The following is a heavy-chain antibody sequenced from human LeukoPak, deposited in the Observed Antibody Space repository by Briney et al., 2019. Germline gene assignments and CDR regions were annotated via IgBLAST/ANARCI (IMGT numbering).Heavy chain of an antibody. CDR2: IDPNSGGT. CDR1: GYTFTGYY. Sequence: GVSVKVSCKASGYTFTGYYMHWVRQAPGQGLELMGRIDPNSGGTNYAQKFQGRVTMTRDTSIGTAYMELSRLRSDDTAVYYCARGFVMVRGVIPTILRYWGQGTLVTVSS. V-gene: IGHV1-2*06. J-gene: IGHJ4*02. CDR3: ARGFVMVRGVIPTILRY. D-gene: IGHD3-10*01.